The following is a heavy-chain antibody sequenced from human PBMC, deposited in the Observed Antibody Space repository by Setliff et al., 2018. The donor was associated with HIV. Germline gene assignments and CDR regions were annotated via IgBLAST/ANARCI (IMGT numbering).Heavy chain of an antibody. V-gene: IGHV3-7*03. D-gene: IGHD3-16*01. CDR3: AARGSYFGS. CDR2: IKQDESER. CDR1: GFTFSNYG. J-gene: IGHJ4*02. Sequence: PGGSLRLSCAASGFTFSNYGMHWIRQAPGKGLEWVATIKQDESERYYVGSVRGRFTISRDNAKNSLYLQMNSLRAEDTAIYYCAARGSYFGSWGQGTLVTVSS.